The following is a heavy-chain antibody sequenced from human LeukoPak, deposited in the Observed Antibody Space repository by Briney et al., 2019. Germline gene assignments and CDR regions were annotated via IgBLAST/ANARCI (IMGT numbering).Heavy chain of an antibody. Sequence: GGSLRLSCAASGFSFSTYALHWVRQAPGKGLEWVTVISFDGSNKNYADSVKGRFIISRDSSKNTLYLQMNSLRPEDTAVYYCARENDYGDYVTFDYWGQGTLVTVSS. CDR3: ARENDYGDYVTFDY. D-gene: IGHD4-17*01. CDR2: ISFDGSNK. V-gene: IGHV3-30*04. J-gene: IGHJ4*02. CDR1: GFSFSTYA.